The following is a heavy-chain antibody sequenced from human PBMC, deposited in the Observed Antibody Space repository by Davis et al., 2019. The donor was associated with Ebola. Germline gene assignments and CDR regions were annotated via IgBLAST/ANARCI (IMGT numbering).Heavy chain of an antibody. V-gene: IGHV1-69*04. CDR1: GGTFSYYA. CDR3: AREPVVGSSGWYGGNYFDY. CDR2: IIPILRIA. D-gene: IGHD6-19*01. J-gene: IGHJ4*02. Sequence: SVKVSCKASGGTFSYYAISWVRQAPGQGLEWMGRIIPILRIANYAQKFQGRVTITADKSTSTAYMELSSLRSEDTAVYYCAREPVVGSSGWYGGNYFDYWGQGTLVTVSS.